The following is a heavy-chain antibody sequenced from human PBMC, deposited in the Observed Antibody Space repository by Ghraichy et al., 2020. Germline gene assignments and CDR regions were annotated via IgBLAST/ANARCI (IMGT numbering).Heavy chain of an antibody. CDR2: ISGSGGST. Sequence: GGSLRLSCAASGFTFSSYAMNWVRLAPGKGLEWVSTISGSGGSTYYADSVKGRFTISRDNSKNTLYLQMNSLRAEDTAVYYCAKDSGQYSSGWGGDDYWGQGTLVTVSS. V-gene: IGHV3-23*01. CDR1: GFTFSSYA. J-gene: IGHJ4*02. CDR3: AKDSGQYSSGWGGDDY. D-gene: IGHD6-19*01.